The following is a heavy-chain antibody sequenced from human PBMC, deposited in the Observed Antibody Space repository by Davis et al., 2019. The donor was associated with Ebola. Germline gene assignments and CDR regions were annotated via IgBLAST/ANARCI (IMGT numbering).Heavy chain of an antibody. V-gene: IGHV4-39*01. CDR1: GGSITSDDYY. CDR2: FYYTGTT. Sequence: SETLSLTCTVSGGSITSDDYYWGWIRQSPGKGLEWIGTFYYTGTTFYNPSLKSRITVSVDPSKNQFPLKLNSAIAADTAVYYCASLRQTHDSSGYSQPFDYWGQGSLVTVSS. D-gene: IGHD3-22*01. J-gene: IGHJ4*02. CDR3: ASLRQTHDSSGYSQPFDY.